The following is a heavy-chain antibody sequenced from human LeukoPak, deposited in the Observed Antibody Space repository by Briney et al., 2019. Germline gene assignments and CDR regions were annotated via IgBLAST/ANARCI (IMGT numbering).Heavy chain of an antibody. V-gene: IGHV3-21*01. CDR2: ISSSSSYI. D-gene: IGHD2-2*01. Sequence: GGSLRLSCAASGFTFSSYSMNWVRQAPGKGLGWVSSISSSSSYIYYADSVKGRFTISRDNAKNSLYLQMNSLRAEDTAVYYCASTVVPAAIAFDYRGQGTLVTVSS. J-gene: IGHJ4*02. CDR1: GFTFSSYS. CDR3: ASTVVPAAIAFDY.